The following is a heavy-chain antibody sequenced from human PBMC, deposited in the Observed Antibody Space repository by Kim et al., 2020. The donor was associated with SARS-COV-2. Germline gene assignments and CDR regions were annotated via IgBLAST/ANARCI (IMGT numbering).Heavy chain of an antibody. CDR3: ASNARMVRGVIPSGYYYYYGMDV. Sequence: SETLSLTCTVSGGSISSSSYYWGWIRQPPGKGLEWIGSIYYSGSTYYNPSLKSRVTISVDTSKNQFSLKLSSVTAADTAVYYCASNARMVRGVIPSGYYYYYGMDVWGQGTTVTVSS. D-gene: IGHD3-10*01. J-gene: IGHJ6*02. CDR1: GGSISSSSYY. V-gene: IGHV4-39*01. CDR2: IYYSGST.